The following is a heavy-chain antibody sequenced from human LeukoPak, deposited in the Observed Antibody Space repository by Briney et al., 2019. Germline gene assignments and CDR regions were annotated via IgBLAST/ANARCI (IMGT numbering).Heavy chain of an antibody. CDR3: AKDQRSGWTRNFDS. CDR1: GITFSTNA. D-gene: IGHD6-19*01. J-gene: IGHJ4*02. CDR2: ISGSGTST. V-gene: IGHV3-23*01. Sequence: GGSLRLSCAASGITFSTNAMSWVRQAPGKGLEWVSAISGSGTSTYHADSVKGRFTISRDNSKNTLYLQMNSLRVEDTAIYYCAKDQRSGWTRNFDSWGQGTLVTVSS.